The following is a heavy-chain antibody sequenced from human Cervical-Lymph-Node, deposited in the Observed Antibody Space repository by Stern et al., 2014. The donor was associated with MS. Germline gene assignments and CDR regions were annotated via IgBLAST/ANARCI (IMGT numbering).Heavy chain of an antibody. CDR1: GGSFGSFA. J-gene: IGHJ4*02. CDR3: TREAIGHSGTFDF. CDR2: IILIFGTA. Sequence: VQLVESGAEVKKPGSSVKVSCRASGGSFGSFAVNWVRQAPGQGLEWMGGIILIFGTANYAQRFQGRVTITADESTTTAFMELNSLTSDDTAVYFCTREAIGHSGTFDFWGQGTLVTVSS. V-gene: IGHV1-69*01. D-gene: IGHD6-19*01.